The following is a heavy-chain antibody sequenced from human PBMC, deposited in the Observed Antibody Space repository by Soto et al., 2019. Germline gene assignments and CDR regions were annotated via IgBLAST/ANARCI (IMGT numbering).Heavy chain of an antibody. CDR2: IYYSGST. D-gene: IGHD2-21*02. Sequence: SQTLSLTCSVSGGSICSCSYYWGWIRQPPGKGLEWIGSIYYSGSTYYNPSLKSRVTISVDTSKNQFSLKLSSVTAADTAVYYCARHFPEGVVTAYFDYWGQGTLVTVSS. CDR3: ARHFPEGVVTAYFDY. J-gene: IGHJ4*02. CDR1: GGSICSCSYY. V-gene: IGHV4-39*01.